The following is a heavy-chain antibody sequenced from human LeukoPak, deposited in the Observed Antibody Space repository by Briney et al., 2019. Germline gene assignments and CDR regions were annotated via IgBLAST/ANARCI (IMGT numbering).Heavy chain of an antibody. D-gene: IGHD3-10*01. Sequence: PSETLSLTRTVSGGSISSSSYYWGWIRQPPGKGLEWIGSIYYSGSTYYNPSLKSRVTISVDTSKNQFSLKLSSVTAADTAVYYCARRTYYYGSGSYFFDYWGQGTLVTVSS. V-gene: IGHV4-39*07. J-gene: IGHJ4*02. CDR1: GGSISSSSYY. CDR2: IYYSGST. CDR3: ARRTYYYGSGSYFFDY.